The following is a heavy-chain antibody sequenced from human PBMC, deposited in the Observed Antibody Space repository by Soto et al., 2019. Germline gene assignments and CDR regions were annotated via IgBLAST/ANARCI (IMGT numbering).Heavy chain of an antibody. D-gene: IGHD1-7*01. CDR2: INHRGST. J-gene: IGHJ4*02. Sequence: SETLSLTCALYVRSFLGYYWSWIRQPPWKGLEWIGEINHRGSTNYNPSLKSRVTISVDTSKIYFSLKLNFVTAADTAVYYCARADRKWNYVGGFDYWGQG. CDR3: ARADRKWNYVGGFDY. CDR1: VRSFLGYY. V-gene: IGHV4-34*01.